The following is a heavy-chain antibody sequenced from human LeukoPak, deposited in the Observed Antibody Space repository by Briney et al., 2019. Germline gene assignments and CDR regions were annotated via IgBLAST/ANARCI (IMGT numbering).Heavy chain of an antibody. Sequence: HWASVTVSCTASGYTFTDYYMHWVRQAPGQGLEWMGWINSNSGDTHYAQKFQGRVTVTRDTSISTAYMELSRLSSDDTAVYYCARGSRNNAPDGIWYIGLWGQGTPVTVSS. J-gene: IGHJ5*02. CDR3: ARGSRNNAPDGIWYIGL. D-gene: IGHD2-8*01. CDR1: GYTFTDYY. V-gene: IGHV1-2*02. CDR2: INSNSGDT.